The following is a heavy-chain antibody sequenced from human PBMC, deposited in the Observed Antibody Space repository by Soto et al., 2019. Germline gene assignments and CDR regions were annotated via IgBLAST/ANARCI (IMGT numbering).Heavy chain of an antibody. CDR2: IYPGNSDI. Sequence: GESLKISCNGSGYSFTNYWIGWVRQMPGKGLESLGIIYPGNSDIRYNPSFQGQVTMSADRSISTAYLQWSNLKASGTAIYYCTRHSGLESSGYYSYWGQGTLVTVSS. V-gene: IGHV5-51*01. CDR1: GYSFTNYW. J-gene: IGHJ4*02. D-gene: IGHD3-22*01. CDR3: TRHSGLESSGYYSY.